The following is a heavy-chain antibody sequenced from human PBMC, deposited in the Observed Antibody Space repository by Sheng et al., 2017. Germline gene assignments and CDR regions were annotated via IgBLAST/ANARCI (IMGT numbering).Heavy chain of an antibody. CDR3: ARTPGHYDFWFDP. CDR2: INPNSGGT. Sequence: QVQLVQSGAEMKKPGASVKVSCKASGYTFTGYYMHWVRQAPGQGLEWMGRINPNSGGTNYAQKFQGRVTMTRDTSISTAYMELSRLRSDDTAVYYCARTPGHYDFWFDPWGQGTLVTVSS. J-gene: IGHJ5*02. D-gene: IGHD3-3*01. CDR1: GYTFTGYY. V-gene: IGHV1-2*06.